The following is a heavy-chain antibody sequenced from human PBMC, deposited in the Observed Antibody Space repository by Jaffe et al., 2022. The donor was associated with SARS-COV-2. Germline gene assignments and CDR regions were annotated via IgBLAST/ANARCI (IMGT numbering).Heavy chain of an antibody. D-gene: IGHD2-2*02. CDR3: ASSSYIVVVPAAILGGNYYYYGMDV. Sequence: QVQLQESGPGLVKPSETLSLTCTVSGGSISSYYWSWIRQPAGKGLEWIGRIYTSGSTNYNPSLKSRVTMSVDTSKNQFSLKLSSVTAADTAVYYCASSSYIVVVPAAILGGNYYYYGMDVWGQGTTVTVSS. CDR2: IYTSGST. J-gene: IGHJ6*02. CDR1: GGSISSYY. V-gene: IGHV4-4*07.